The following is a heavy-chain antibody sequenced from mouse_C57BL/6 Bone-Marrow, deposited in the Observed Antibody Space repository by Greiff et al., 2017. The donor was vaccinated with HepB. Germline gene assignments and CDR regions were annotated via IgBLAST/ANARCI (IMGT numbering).Heavy chain of an antibody. V-gene: IGHV1-64*01. J-gene: IGHJ2*01. D-gene: IGHD2-12*01. Sequence: QVQLQQPGAELVKPGAPVKLSCKASGYTFTSYWMHWVKQRPGQGLEWIGMIHPNSGSTNYNEKFKSKATLTVDKSSSTAYMQLSSLTSEDSAVYYCARSTIVYYFDYWGQGTTLTVSS. CDR3: ARSTIVYYFDY. CDR1: GYTFTSYW. CDR2: IHPNSGST.